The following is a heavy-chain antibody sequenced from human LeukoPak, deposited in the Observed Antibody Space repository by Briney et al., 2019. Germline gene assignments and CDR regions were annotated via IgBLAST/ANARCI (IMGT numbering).Heavy chain of an antibody. Sequence: GGSLRLSCAASGFSLSRYWMHWVRQAPGTGLVWVSYIDNDGTDTDYADSVRGRFTVSRDNAKNTLYLQMNGLRAEDTAVYYCTRGGFDHNMDVWGKGTTVT. CDR1: GFSLSRYW. CDR3: TRGGFDHNMDV. J-gene: IGHJ6*03. V-gene: IGHV3-74*01. D-gene: IGHD3-9*01. CDR2: IDNDGTDT.